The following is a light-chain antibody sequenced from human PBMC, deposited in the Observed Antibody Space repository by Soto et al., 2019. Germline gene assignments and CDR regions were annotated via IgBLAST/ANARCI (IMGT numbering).Light chain of an antibody. CDR2: EVN. Sequence: QSALTQPPSASGSPGQSVTISCTGTSSDVGGYNYVSWYQQHPGKVPKLMVYEVNKRPSGVPDRFSGSKSGSTASLTISGLQTDDEADYYCCSYAGTYTWVFGGGTKLTVL. J-gene: IGLJ3*02. CDR1: SSDVGGYNY. V-gene: IGLV2-8*01. CDR3: CSYAGTYTWV.